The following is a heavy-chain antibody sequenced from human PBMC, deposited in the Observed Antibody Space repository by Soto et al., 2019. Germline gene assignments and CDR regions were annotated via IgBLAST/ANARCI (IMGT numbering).Heavy chain of an antibody. CDR3: ARDVIGHDNYETIGYYFDH. J-gene: IGHJ4*02. Sequence: SETLSLTCTVSGGSISSGDYYWSWIRQPPGKGLEWIGYIYYSGSTYYNPSLKSRVTISVDTSKNQFSLKLSSVTAADTAVYYCARDVIGHDNYETIGYYFDHWGPGTLVTVSS. CDR1: GGSISSGDYY. CDR2: IYYSGST. D-gene: IGHD3-16*01. V-gene: IGHV4-30-4*01.